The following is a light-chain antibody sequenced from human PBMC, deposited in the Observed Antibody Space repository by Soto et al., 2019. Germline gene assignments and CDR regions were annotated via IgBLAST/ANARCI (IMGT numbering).Light chain of an antibody. Sequence: QSVLTQPPSVSGAPGQRVTISCTGSSSNIGAGYDVHWYQQLPGTAPKLLIYGNGNRPSGVPDRFSGSKSGTSASLAITGLQAEDEADYYCQSYDSSLSGSDVFGTGTKLTVL. J-gene: IGLJ1*01. CDR2: GNG. CDR3: QSYDSSLSGSDV. CDR1: SSNIGAGYD. V-gene: IGLV1-40*01.